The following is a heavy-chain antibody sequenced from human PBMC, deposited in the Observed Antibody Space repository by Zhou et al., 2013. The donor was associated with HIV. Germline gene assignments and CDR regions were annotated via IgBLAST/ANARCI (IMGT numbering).Heavy chain of an antibody. V-gene: IGHV1-46*01. J-gene: IGHJ3*02. D-gene: IGHD6-6*01. Sequence: QVQLVQSGAEVKKPGASVKVSCKASGYTFTSYYMHWVRQAPGQGLEWMGIINPSGGSTSYAQKFQGRVTMTRDTSTSTVYMELSSLRSEDTAVYYCEARRTHDAFDIWGQGTMVTVSS. CDR3: EARRTHDAFDI. CDR1: GYTFTSYY. CDR2: INPSGGST.